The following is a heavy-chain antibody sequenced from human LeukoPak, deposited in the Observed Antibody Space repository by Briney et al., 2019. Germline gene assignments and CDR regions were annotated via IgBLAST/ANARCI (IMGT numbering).Heavy chain of an antibody. D-gene: IGHD3-10*01. CDR2: IYYSGST. CDR1: GGSISSSSYY. Sequence: SETLSLTCTVPGGSISSSSYYWGWIRQPPGKGLEWIGSIYYSGSTYYNPSLKSRVTISVDTSKNQFSLKLSSVTAADTAVYYCHSLRGSGSYYNVGVAEAAVDYWGQGTLVTVSS. V-gene: IGHV4-39*01. J-gene: IGHJ4*02. CDR3: HSLRGSGSYYNVGVAEAAVDY.